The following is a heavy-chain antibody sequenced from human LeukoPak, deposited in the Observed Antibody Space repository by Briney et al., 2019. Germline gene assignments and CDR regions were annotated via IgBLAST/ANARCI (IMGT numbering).Heavy chain of an antibody. CDR3: ARTRTTLYYYYYMDV. J-gene: IGHJ6*03. CDR2: IFYSGST. CDR1: GGSISTYY. Sequence: PSETLSLTCTVSGGSISTYYWSWIRQPPGKGLEWIGYIFYSGSTNYNPSLKSRVTISVDTSKNQFSLKLSSVTAADTAVYYCARTRTTLYYYYYMDVWGKGTTVTVSS. D-gene: IGHD4-11*01. V-gene: IGHV4-59*01.